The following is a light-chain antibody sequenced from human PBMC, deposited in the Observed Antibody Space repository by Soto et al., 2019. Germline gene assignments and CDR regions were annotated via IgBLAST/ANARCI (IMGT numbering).Light chain of an antibody. CDR3: QQYGSSRT. Sequence: EIVLTQSPGTLSLSPGERATLSCRASQSVSSSYLAWYQQKPGQAPRLLIYGASSRATFIPDRFSGSGSGTDFTLTISRLEPEDFAVYYCQQYGSSRTFGQGTKVEIK. CDR1: QSVSSSY. J-gene: IGKJ1*01. V-gene: IGKV3-20*01. CDR2: GAS.